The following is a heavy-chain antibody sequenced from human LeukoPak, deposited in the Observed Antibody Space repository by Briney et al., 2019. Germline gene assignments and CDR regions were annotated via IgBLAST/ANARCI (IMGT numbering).Heavy chain of an antibody. CDR1: GFTFSSYS. Sequence: PGGSLRLSCAASGFTFSSYSMNWVRQAPGKGLEWVSYISSSSSTIYYADSVKGRFTISRDNAKNSLYLQMNSLRDEDTAVYYCALDGQKTSYHYDSSGYEHYWGQGTLVTVSS. D-gene: IGHD3-22*01. J-gene: IGHJ4*02. CDR2: ISSSSSTI. CDR3: ALDGQKTSYHYDSSGYEHY. V-gene: IGHV3-48*02.